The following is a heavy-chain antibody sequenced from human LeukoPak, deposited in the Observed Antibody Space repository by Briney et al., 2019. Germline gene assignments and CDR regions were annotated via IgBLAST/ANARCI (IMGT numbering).Heavy chain of an antibody. Sequence: SVKVSCKASGGTFSRYAINWERKAPGQGLGWMGGIIRIFGTANYAQKFQGRVTITADESTSPAYMELSSLRSEDTAVYYCARSRGSCYSCGDYWGQGTLVTVSS. CDR2: IIRIFGTA. J-gene: IGHJ4*02. CDR1: GGTFSRYA. CDR3: ARSRGSCYSCGDY. V-gene: IGHV1-69*13. D-gene: IGHD2-15*01.